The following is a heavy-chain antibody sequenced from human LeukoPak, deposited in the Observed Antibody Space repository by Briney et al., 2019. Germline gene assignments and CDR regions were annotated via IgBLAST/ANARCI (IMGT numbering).Heavy chain of an antibody. J-gene: IGHJ4*02. V-gene: IGHV1-2*02. Sequence: ASVKVSCKTSGYTFTGYYMQWVRQAPGQGLEWMGWIYPNNGDTENAQKFQGRVTMTWDTSISTAYMELSRLRSDDTAVYYCARDPSYGYQLLYYFDYWGQGTLVTVSS. CDR1: GYTFTGYY. D-gene: IGHD2-2*01. CDR3: ARDPSYGYQLLYYFDY. CDR2: IYPNNGDT.